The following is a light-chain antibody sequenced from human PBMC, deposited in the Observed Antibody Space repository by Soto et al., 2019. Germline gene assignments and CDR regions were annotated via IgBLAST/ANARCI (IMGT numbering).Light chain of an antibody. V-gene: IGLV1-47*01. CDR2: RNN. CDR3: AAWDDSLSR. CDR1: SSNIGSNY. J-gene: IGLJ2*01. Sequence: QAVVTQPPSASGTPGQRVTISCSGSSSNIGSNYVYWYQQLPGTAPKLLIYRNNQRPSGVPDRFSGSKSGTSASLAISGLRSEDEADYYCAAWDDSLSRFGGGTKLTVL.